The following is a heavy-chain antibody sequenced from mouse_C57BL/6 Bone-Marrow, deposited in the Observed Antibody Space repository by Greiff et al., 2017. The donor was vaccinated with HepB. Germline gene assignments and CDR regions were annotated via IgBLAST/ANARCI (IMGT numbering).Heavy chain of an antibody. CDR3: AKIPHYYGSSPFAMDY. Sequence: QVQLKESGPGLVQPSQSLSITCTVSGFSLTSYGVHWVRQSPGKGLEWLGVIWRGGSTDYNAAFMSRLSITKDNSKSQVSFKMNSLQADDTAIYYCAKIPHYYGSSPFAMDYWGQGTSVTVSS. V-gene: IGHV2-5*01. CDR1: GFSLTSYG. J-gene: IGHJ4*01. D-gene: IGHD1-1*01. CDR2: IWRGGST.